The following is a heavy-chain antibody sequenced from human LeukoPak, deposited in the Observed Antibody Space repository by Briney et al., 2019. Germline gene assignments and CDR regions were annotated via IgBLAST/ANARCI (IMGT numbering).Heavy chain of an antibody. Sequence: SETLSLTCAVYGGSFSGYYWSWIRQPPGKGLEWIGEINHSGSTNYNPSLKSRVTISVDTSKNQFSLKLSSVTAADTAVYYCASRRYYDFWSGYYTGFDYWGQGTLVTVSS. V-gene: IGHV4-34*01. J-gene: IGHJ4*02. D-gene: IGHD3-3*01. CDR2: INHSGST. CDR3: ASRRYYDFWSGYYTGFDY. CDR1: GGSFSGYY.